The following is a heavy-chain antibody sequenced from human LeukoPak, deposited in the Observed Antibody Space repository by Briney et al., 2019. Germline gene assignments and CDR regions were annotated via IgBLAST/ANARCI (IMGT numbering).Heavy chain of an antibody. CDR3: ARDPYSGNYGNYYYYYMDV. J-gene: IGHJ6*03. D-gene: IGHD1-26*01. V-gene: IGHV3-21*06. Sequence: GGSLRLSCAASGFTFSDHYMNWVRHAPGKGLEWISSITSSSSYIYYADSVKGRFTISRDNAKNSLYLQMSSLSPDDTAVYFCARDPYSGNYGNYYYYYMDVWGKGTTVTISS. CDR1: GFTFSDHY. CDR2: ITSSSSYI.